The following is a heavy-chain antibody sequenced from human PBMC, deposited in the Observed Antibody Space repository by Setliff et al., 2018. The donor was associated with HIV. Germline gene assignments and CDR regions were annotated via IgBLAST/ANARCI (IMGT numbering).Heavy chain of an antibody. D-gene: IGHD1-26*01. V-gene: IGHV4-38-2*01. CDR3: ARVPHRVVGTTTLLYHFDY. CDR2: IHHSGTT. Sequence: PSETLSLTCAVXXXXXXRCYYWCWIRQSPGKGLDWIGSIHHSGTTYYNPTLKGRDTTSXXTTXNQVSLQVNSVTAVDTAVYYCARVPHRVVGTTTLLYHFDYWGLGTLVTVSS. J-gene: IGHJ4*02. CDR1: XXXXXRCYY.